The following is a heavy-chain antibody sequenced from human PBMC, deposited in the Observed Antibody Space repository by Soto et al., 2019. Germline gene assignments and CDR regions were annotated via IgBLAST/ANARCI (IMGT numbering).Heavy chain of an antibody. V-gene: IGHV4-59*01. CDR2: IYFSGST. CDR3: AGGIRANWGFPAD. CDR1: GGSSSSYY. J-gene: IGHJ4*02. Sequence: PSGTPSPPFTVPGGSSSSYYWGWVRPPPGKGLEWIGDIYFSGSTKHNPPLQRRVTISVDTPKNQFSLKLSSVTAADTAVYYCAGGIRANWGFPADWGQGTRVTVSS. D-gene: IGHD7-27*01.